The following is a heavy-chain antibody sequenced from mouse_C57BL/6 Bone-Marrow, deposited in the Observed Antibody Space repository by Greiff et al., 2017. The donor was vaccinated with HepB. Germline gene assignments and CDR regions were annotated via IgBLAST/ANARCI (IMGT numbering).Heavy chain of an antibody. J-gene: IGHJ2*01. CDR3: ARWGTVVDY. D-gene: IGHD1-1*01. CDR1: GYAFSSSW. Sequence: VQRVESGPELVKPGASVKISCKASGYAFSSSWMNWVKQRPGKGLEWIGRIYPGDGDTNYNGKFKGKATLTADKSSSTAYMQLSSLTSEDSAVYFCARWGTVVDYWGQGTTLTVSS. CDR2: IYPGDGDT. V-gene: IGHV1-82*01.